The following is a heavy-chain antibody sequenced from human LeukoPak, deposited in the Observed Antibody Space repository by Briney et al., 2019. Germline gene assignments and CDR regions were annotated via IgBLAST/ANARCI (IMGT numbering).Heavy chain of an antibody. CDR3: ARSAYSSGWTPPLDY. D-gene: IGHD6-19*01. CDR1: GFSFSNYW. CDR2: TNEHGTII. V-gene: IGHV3-74*01. J-gene: IGHJ4*02. Sequence: GESLRLSCAASGFSFSNYWFHWVRQAPGEGLVWVSRTNEHGTIINYADSVKGRFTISRDNSKNTLYLQMNSLRAEDTTVYYRARSAYSSGWTPPLDYWGQGTLVTVSS.